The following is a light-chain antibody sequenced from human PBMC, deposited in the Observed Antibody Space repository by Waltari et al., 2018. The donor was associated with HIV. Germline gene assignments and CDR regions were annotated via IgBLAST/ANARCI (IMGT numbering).Light chain of an antibody. CDR1: QGVLYSSNNKNY. Sequence: DIVMTQSPDSLAVSLGEGATINCKSSQGVLYSSNNKNYLAWYQQKPGQPPKLLIYWASTRESGVPDRFSGSGSGTDFTLTISSLQAEDVAVYYCQQYYSTPLTFGGGTKVEIK. J-gene: IGKJ4*01. CDR3: QQYYSTPLT. CDR2: WAS. V-gene: IGKV4-1*01.